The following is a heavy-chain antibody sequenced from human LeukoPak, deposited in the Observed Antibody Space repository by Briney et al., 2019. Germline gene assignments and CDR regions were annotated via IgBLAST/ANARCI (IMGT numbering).Heavy chain of an antibody. CDR1: GYTFTSYA. J-gene: IGHJ4*02. CDR2: INAGNGNT. CDR3: ARSSSGWYVHYFAY. V-gene: IGHV1-3*01. Sequence: ASVKVSCKASGYTFTSYAMHWVRQAPGQRLEWMGWINAGNGNTKYSQKFQGRVTITRDTSASTAYMELSSLRSEDTAVYYCARSSSGWYVHYFAYWGQGTLVTVSS. D-gene: IGHD6-19*01.